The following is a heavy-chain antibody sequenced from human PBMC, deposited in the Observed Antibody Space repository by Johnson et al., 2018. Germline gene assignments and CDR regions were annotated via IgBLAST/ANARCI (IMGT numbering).Heavy chain of an antibody. J-gene: IGHJ3*02. CDR1: GDTLSELS. V-gene: IGHV1-24*01. Sequence: QLVQSGAEVKKPGASVKVSCKVSGDTLSELSIHWVRQAPGKGLELMGSFDAEDVETIYAQKFQGRVTMTEDTSTDTAYMELSSLTSEDTAVYYCATERYERAFDIWGQGTMVTVSS. CDR2: FDAEDVET. D-gene: IGHD2-2*01. CDR3: ATERYERAFDI.